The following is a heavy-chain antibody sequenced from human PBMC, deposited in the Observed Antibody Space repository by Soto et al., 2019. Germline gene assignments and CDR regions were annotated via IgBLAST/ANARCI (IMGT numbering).Heavy chain of an antibody. CDR1: GFTFSSYG. CDR2: ISYDGSNK. V-gene: IGHV3-30*18. J-gene: IGHJ4*02. Sequence: GGSLRLSCAASGFTFSSYGMHWVRQAPGKGLEWVAVISYDGSNKYYADSVKGRFTISRVNSKNTLYLQMNSLRAEDTAVYYCAKGEVIMTPDYWGQGTLVTVSS. CDR3: AKGEVIMTPDY. D-gene: IGHD3-3*01.